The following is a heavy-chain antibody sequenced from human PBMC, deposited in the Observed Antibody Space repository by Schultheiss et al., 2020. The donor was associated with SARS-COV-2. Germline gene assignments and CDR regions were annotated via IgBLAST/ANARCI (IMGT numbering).Heavy chain of an antibody. V-gene: IGHV4-30-4*01. D-gene: IGHD6-19*01. CDR1: GGSISSGDYY. CDR2: IYYSGST. Sequence: SETLSLTCTVSGGSISSGDYYWSWIRQPPGKGLEWIGYIYYSGSTYYNPSLKSRVTISVDTSKNQFSLKLSSVTAADTAVYYCARLEWLGPFDYWGQGTLVTVSS. J-gene: IGHJ4*02. CDR3: ARLEWLGPFDY.